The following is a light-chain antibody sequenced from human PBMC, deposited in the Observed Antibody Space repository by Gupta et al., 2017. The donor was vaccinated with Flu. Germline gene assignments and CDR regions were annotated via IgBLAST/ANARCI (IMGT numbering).Light chain of an antibody. CDR3: QAWDSSTCV. CDR1: KLGDKY. Sequence: SYELTQPPSAAVSPGQTASITCSGDKLGDKYACWYQQKPGQSPVLVIYQDSKRPSGIPERFSGSNSGNTATLTISGTQAMDEADYYCQAWDSSTCVFGTGNKVTVL. V-gene: IGLV3-1*01. CDR2: QDS. J-gene: IGLJ1*01.